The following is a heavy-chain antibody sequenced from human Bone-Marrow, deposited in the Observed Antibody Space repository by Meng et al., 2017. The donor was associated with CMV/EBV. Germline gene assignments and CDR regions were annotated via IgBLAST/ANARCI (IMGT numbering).Heavy chain of an antibody. CDR1: GGSISSSSYY. V-gene: IGHV4-39*01. CDR3: ARHVISDCSSTSCYPGWFDP. Sequence: SETLSLTCTVSGGSISSSSYYWGWIRQPPGKGLEWIGSIYYSGSTYYNPSLKSRVTISVDTSKNQFSLKLSSVTAADTAVYYCARHVISDCSSTSCYPGWFDPWGQGTLVTSPQ. J-gene: IGHJ5*02. CDR2: IYYSGST. D-gene: IGHD2-2*01.